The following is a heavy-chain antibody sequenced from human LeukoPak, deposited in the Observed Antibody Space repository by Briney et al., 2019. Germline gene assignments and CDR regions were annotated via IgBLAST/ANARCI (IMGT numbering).Heavy chain of an antibody. J-gene: IGHJ4*02. Sequence: PGGSLRLSCAASEFTFSTYSMNWVRQVPGKGLEWVSSISSSSSYIYYADSVKGRFTISRDNAKNSLYLQMNSLRAEDTAVYYCARGENNYGYYYFDYWAREPWSPSPQ. CDR1: EFTFSTYS. D-gene: IGHD5-18*01. CDR2: ISSSSSYI. V-gene: IGHV3-21*01. CDR3: ARGENNYGYYYFDY.